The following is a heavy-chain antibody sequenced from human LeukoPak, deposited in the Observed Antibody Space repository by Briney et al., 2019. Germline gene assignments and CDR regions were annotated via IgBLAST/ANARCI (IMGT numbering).Heavy chain of an antibody. CDR1: GYTFTSYG. Sequence: ASVKVSCKASGYTFTSYGISWVRQAPGQGLEWMGWISAYNGNTNYAQKLQGRVTMTTDTSTSTAYMELRSLRSDDTAVYYWARVTEVGCSSTSCYSIPPDYWGQGTLVTVSS. CDR3: ARVTEVGCSSTSCYSIPPDY. CDR2: ISAYNGNT. J-gene: IGHJ4*02. V-gene: IGHV1-18*01. D-gene: IGHD2-2*02.